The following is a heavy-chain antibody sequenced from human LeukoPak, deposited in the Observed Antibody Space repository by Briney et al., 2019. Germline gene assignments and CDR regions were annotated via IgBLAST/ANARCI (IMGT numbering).Heavy chain of an antibody. Sequence: SETLSLTCAVYGGSFSGYYWSWVRQPPGKGQEWIGEINHSGSTNYNPSLKSRVTISVDTSKNQFSLKLSSVTAADTAVYYCAGLDIVVVPAAQFRGDAFDIWGQGTMVTVSS. D-gene: IGHD2-2*01. CDR2: INHSGST. CDR3: AGLDIVVVPAAQFRGDAFDI. J-gene: IGHJ3*02. CDR1: GGSFSGYY. V-gene: IGHV4-34*01.